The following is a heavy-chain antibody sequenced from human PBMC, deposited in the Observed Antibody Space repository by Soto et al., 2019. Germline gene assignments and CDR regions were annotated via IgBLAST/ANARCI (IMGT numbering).Heavy chain of an antibody. J-gene: IGHJ4*02. Sequence: GPPVKVSCRASGYTFTSYDINWVRQATGQGLEWMGWMNPNSGNTGYAQKFQGRVTMTRNTSISTAYMELSSLRSEDTAVYYCARGYAGDYSPDYWGQGTLVTVSS. CDR1: GYTFTSYD. D-gene: IGHD4-17*01. V-gene: IGHV1-8*01. CDR3: ARGYAGDYSPDY. CDR2: MNPNSGNT.